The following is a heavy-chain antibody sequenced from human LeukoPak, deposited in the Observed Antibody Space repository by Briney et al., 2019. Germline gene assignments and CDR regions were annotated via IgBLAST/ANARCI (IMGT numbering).Heavy chain of an antibody. J-gene: IGHJ4*02. CDR1: GFTFETYA. Sequence: GGYLRLSCAASGFTFETYAMTWVRQAPGKGLEWVSGISHSGGSTYYADSVKGRFTISRDNSKNTLYLQMNSLRAEDTAVYYCAKYSHTVTTRLVYWGQGTLVTVSS. D-gene: IGHD4-17*01. CDR3: AKYSHTVTTRLVY. CDR2: ISHSGGST. V-gene: IGHV3-23*01.